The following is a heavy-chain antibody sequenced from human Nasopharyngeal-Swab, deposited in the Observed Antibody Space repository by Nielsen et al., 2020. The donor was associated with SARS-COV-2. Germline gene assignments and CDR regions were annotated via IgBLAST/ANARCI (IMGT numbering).Heavy chain of an antibody. Sequence: GESLKISCAASGFTFSSYWMSWVRQAPGKGLEWVSSISSSSSYIYYADSVKGRFTISRDNAKNSLYLQMNSLRAEDTAVYYCARGVAAADLDYWGQGTLVTVSS. CDR2: ISSSSSYI. J-gene: IGHJ4*02. V-gene: IGHV3-21*01. D-gene: IGHD6-13*01. CDR1: GFTFSSYW. CDR3: ARGVAAADLDY.